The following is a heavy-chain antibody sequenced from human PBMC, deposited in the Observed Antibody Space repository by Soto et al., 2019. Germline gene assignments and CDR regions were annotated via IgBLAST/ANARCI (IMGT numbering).Heavy chain of an antibody. CDR2: INPSGGST. J-gene: IGHJ4*02. Sequence: ASVKVSCKASGYTFTSYYMHWVRQAPGQGLEWMGIINPSGGSTSYAQKFQGRVTMTRDTSTSTVYMELSSLRAEDTAVYYCARVRWGGVVAATDFDYWGQGTLVTVSS. CDR3: ARVRWGGVVAATDFDY. CDR1: GYTFTSYY. D-gene: IGHD2-15*01. V-gene: IGHV1-46*01.